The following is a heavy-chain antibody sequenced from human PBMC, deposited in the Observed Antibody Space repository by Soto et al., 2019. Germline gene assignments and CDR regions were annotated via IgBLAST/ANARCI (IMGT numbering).Heavy chain of an antibody. J-gene: IGHJ5*02. V-gene: IGHV3-74*01. CDR3: ARESGDWPLNWFDP. D-gene: IGHD2-21*02. CDR2: ITSDGKSK. Sequence: PGGSLRLSCAASGFNFSNHWMQWVRQRPAEGLVWVSRITSDGKSKAYAESVKGRFAISRDNAKNTLYLQMNGLTAEDTAVYYCARESGDWPLNWFDPWGQGTLVTAPQ. CDR1: GFNFSNHW.